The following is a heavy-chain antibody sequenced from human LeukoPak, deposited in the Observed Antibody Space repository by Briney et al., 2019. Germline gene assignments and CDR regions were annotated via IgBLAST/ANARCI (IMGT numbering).Heavy chain of an antibody. CDR3: ARRSGSYQADFDY. J-gene: IGHJ4*02. Sequence: GGSLRLSCAASGFTFSDYYMSWIRQAPGKGLEWVSYISGSGSTIYYADSVKGRFTISRDNAKNSLYLQMNSLGAEDTAVYYCARRSGSYQADFDYWGQGTLVTVSS. CDR1: GFTFSDYY. V-gene: IGHV3-11*01. CDR2: ISGSGSTI. D-gene: IGHD1-26*01.